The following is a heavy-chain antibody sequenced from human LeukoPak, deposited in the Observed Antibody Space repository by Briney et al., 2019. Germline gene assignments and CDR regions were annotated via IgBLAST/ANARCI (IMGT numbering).Heavy chain of an antibody. CDR3: ARQHSSSSTWFDP. V-gene: IGHV4-39*07. J-gene: IGHJ5*02. CDR1: GGSISSSSYY. D-gene: IGHD6-6*01. CDR2: IYYSGST. Sequence: PSETLSLTCTVSGGSISSSSYYWGWIRQPPGKGLEWIGSIYYSGSTYYNPSLKSRVTISVDTSKNQFSLKLSSVTAADTAVYYCARQHSSSSTWFDPWGQGTLVTVSS.